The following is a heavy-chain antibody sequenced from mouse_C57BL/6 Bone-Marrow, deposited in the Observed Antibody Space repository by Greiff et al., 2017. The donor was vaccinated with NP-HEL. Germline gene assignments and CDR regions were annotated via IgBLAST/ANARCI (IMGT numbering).Heavy chain of an antibody. CDR1: GYTFTSYG. J-gene: IGHJ3*01. CDR2: IYPRSGNT. CDR3: ARSGLGRRWFAY. Sequence: VKLQQSGAELARPGASVKLSCKASGYTFTSYGISWVKQRTGQGLEWIGEIYPRSGNTYYNEKFKGKATLTADKSSSTAYMELRSLTSEDSAVYFCARSGLGRRWFAYWGQGTLVTVSA. V-gene: IGHV1-81*01. D-gene: IGHD4-1*01.